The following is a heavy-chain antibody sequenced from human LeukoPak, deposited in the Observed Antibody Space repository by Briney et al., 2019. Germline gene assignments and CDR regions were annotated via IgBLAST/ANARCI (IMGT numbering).Heavy chain of an antibody. CDR3: ARVSYSVVTMVRGVRRVGYFDY. V-gene: IGHV4-31*03. Sequence: PSQTLSLTCTVSGGSISSGGYYWSWIRQHPGKGLEWIGYIYYSGSTYYNPSLKSRVTISVDTSKNQFSLKLSSVTAADTAVYYCARVSYSVVTMVRGVRRVGYFDYWGQGTLVTVSS. CDR1: GGSISSGGYY. J-gene: IGHJ4*02. D-gene: IGHD3-10*01. CDR2: IYYSGST.